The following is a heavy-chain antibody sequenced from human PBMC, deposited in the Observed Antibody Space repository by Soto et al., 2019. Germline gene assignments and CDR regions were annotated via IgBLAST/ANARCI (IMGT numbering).Heavy chain of an antibody. D-gene: IGHD6-13*01. Sequence: LRLSCAASGFTFSSYSMNWVRQAPGKGLEWVSSISSSSYIYYADSVKGRFTISRDNAKNSLYLQMNSLRAEDTAVYYCARDRLQQLVDYWGQGTLVTVSS. CDR3: ARDRLQQLVDY. J-gene: IGHJ4*02. CDR2: ISSSSYI. CDR1: GFTFSSYS. V-gene: IGHV3-21*01.